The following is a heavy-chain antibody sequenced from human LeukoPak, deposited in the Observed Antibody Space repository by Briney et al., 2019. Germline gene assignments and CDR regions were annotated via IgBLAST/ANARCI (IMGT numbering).Heavy chain of an antibody. CDR2: ISTYNGNT. CDR3: ARDDFWSGYLGY. J-gene: IGHJ4*02. CDR1: GYTFTSYG. Sequence: ASVKVSCKASGYTFTSYGISWVRQAPGQGLEWMGWISTYNGNTNYAQKLQGRVTMTTDTSTSTVYMELSSLRSEDTAVYYCARDDFWSGYLGYWGQGTLVTVSS. D-gene: IGHD3-3*01. V-gene: IGHV1-18*01.